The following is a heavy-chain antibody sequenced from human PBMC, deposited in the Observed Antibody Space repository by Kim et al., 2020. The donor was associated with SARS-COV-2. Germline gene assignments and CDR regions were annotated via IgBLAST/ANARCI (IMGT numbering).Heavy chain of an antibody. CDR3: ARGVLTPSPHAFDI. CDR1: GFTFSSYS. J-gene: IGHJ3*02. CDR2: ISSSSSYI. Sequence: GGSLRLSCAASGFTFSSYSMNWVRQAPGKGLEWVSSISSSSSYIYYADSVKGRFTISRDNAKNSLYLQMISLRAEDTAVYYCARGVLTPSPHAFDIWGQGTMVTVSS. D-gene: IGHD2-8*02. V-gene: IGHV3-21*01.